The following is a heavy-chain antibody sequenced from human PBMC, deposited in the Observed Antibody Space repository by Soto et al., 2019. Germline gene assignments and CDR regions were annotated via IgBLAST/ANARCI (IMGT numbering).Heavy chain of an antibody. CDR2: VSHDGRNT. V-gene: IGHV3-30*18. Sequence: VQLVESGGGVVQPGRSLRLSCAAAGFTFSDYAMHWVRQAPGKGLEWVAVVSHDGRNTHYADSVKGRFTIARDSSKNTVSLEMTSLRAEDTAVNYCAKGGRQWLVTSDFNYRGQGALVTVST. CDR1: GFTFSDYA. J-gene: IGHJ4*02. D-gene: IGHD6-19*01. CDR3: AKGGRQWLVTSDFNY.